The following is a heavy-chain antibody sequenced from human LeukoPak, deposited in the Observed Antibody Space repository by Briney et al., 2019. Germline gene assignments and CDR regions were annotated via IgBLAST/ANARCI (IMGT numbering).Heavy chain of an antibody. D-gene: IGHD1-20*01. Sequence: SETLSLTCTVSGDPISSSTSSTTYYWGWIRQPPGKGLEWIGSITYSGATHYNASLKSRVTISVDTSRNQFSLRLSSVTAADTAVYFCARHGGRYNWSPSDWGQGTLVTVSS. CDR3: ARHGGRYNWSPSD. CDR1: GDPISSSTSSTTYY. V-gene: IGHV4-39*01. CDR2: ITYSGAT. J-gene: IGHJ4*02.